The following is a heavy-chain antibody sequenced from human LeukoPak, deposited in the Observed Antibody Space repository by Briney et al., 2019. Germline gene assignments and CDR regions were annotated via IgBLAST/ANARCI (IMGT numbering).Heavy chain of an antibody. CDR3: ARGWAAAPFDY. V-gene: IGHV3-21*01. CDR2: ISSSSSYI. CDR1: GFTFSSYS. J-gene: IGHJ4*02. Sequence: GGSLRLSCAASGFTFSSYSMNWVRQAPGKGLEWVSSISSSSSYIYYADSVKGRFTISRDNAKNSLYLQMNSLRADDTAVYYCARGWAAAPFDYGGQGTLGTVSP. D-gene: IGHD6-13*01.